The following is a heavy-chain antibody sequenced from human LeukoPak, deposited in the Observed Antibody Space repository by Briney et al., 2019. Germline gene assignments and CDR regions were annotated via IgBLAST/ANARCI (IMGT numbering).Heavy chain of an antibody. CDR2: IYYSGST. J-gene: IGHJ4*02. Sequence: SETLSLTCTVSGASISSYYWSWIRQPPGKGLEWIAYIYYSGSTNYNPSFKSRATISADTSKNQFSLKVSSVTAADTAVYYCARGPHSGSYYFDYWGQGTLVTVSS. CDR3: ARGPHSGSYYFDY. V-gene: IGHV4-59*01. D-gene: IGHD1-26*01. CDR1: GASISSYY.